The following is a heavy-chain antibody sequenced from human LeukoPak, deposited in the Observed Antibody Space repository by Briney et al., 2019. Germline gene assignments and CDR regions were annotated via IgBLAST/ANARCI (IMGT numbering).Heavy chain of an antibody. J-gene: IGHJ4*02. Sequence: SETLSLTCTVSGGSISSGDYYWSWIRQPPGKGLEWIGYIYYSGSTYYNPSLKSRVTISVDTSKNQFSLKLSSVTAADTAVYYCARGKLRFLEWLTERYFDYWGQGTLVTVSS. CDR1: GGSISSGDYY. D-gene: IGHD3-3*01. CDR3: ARGKLRFLEWLTERYFDY. V-gene: IGHV4-30-4*08. CDR2: IYYSGST.